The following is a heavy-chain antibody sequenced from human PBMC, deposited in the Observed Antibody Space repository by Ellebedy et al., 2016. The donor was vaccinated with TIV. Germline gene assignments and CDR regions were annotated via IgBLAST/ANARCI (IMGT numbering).Heavy chain of an antibody. D-gene: IGHD3-16*01. Sequence: GGSLRLSCAASGLTFSSFAMHWVRQAPGKGLEWLSVISSDGVSTFHADSVKGRFTITRDNSKNTLYLQMNRLRADDTAVYYCAKGSSSGFNYDRVGFEYWGQGTLVTVSS. J-gene: IGHJ4*02. V-gene: IGHV3-23*01. CDR3: AKGSSSGFNYDRVGFEY. CDR1: GLTFSSFA. CDR2: ISSDGVST.